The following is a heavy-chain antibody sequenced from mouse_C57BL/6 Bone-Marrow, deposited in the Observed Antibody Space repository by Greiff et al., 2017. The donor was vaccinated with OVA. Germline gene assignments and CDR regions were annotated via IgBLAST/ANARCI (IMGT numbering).Heavy chain of an antibody. J-gene: IGHJ4*01. CDR2: ISYDGSN. Sequence: DVKLEESGPGLVKPSQSLSLTCSVTGYSITSGYYWNWIRQFPGNKLEWMGYISYDGSNNYNPSLKNRISITRDTSKNQFFLKLNSVTTEDTATYYCARALRYYAMDYWGQGTSVTVSS. CDR1: GYSITSGYY. V-gene: IGHV3-6*01. CDR3: ARALRYYAMDY.